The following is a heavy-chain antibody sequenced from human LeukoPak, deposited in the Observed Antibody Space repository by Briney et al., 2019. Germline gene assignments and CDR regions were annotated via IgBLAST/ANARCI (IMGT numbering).Heavy chain of an antibody. CDR3: ARSQACGGFSCSLSDPLDV. D-gene: IGHD2-21*01. J-gene: IGHJ3*01. CDR1: GYTFTDYY. CDR2: INPNSGGT. Sequence: GASVKVSCKASGYTFTDYYIHWVRQAPGQGLEWMGWINPNSGGTNSAQKFQGRVTMTRDTSINTAYVELNRLRSDDNAVYFCARSQACGGFSCSLSDPLDVWGQGTMVSVSS. V-gene: IGHV1-2*02.